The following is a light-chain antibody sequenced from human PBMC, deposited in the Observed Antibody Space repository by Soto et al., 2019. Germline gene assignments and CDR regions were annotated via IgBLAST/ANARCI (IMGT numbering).Light chain of an antibody. CDR3: QSYDISLSAWV. J-gene: IGLJ3*02. CDR1: GSNIRAGYD. Sequence: QSVLTQPPSVSGAPGQRVTISCAGSGSNIRAGYDVHWYQQLPGTVPKLLIYANINRPSGVSGRFSGSKSGTSASLAITGLQAEDEGDYYCQSYDISLSAWVFGGGTKLTVL. CDR2: ANI. V-gene: IGLV1-40*01.